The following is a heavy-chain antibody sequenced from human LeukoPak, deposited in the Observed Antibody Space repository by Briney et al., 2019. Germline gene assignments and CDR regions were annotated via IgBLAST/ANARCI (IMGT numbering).Heavy chain of an antibody. CDR1: GGTFSSYA. D-gene: IGHD5-18*01. CDR3: ASSRLWLAQYYFDY. J-gene: IGHJ4*02. CDR2: IIPIFGTA. Sequence: GASVKVSCKASGGTFSSYAISWVRQAPGQGLEWMGGIIPIFGTANYAQKFQGRVTITADKSTSTAYMELSSLRSEDTAVYYCASSRLWLAQYYFDYWGQGTLVTVSS. V-gene: IGHV1-69*06.